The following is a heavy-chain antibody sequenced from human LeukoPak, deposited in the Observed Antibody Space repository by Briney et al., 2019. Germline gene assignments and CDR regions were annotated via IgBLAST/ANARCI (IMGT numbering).Heavy chain of an antibody. Sequence: SETLSLTCAVSGYSITSGYYWAWIRQPPGKGLEWIGNIYHSGSTYYNASLKSRVTISVDTSKNQFSLKLSSVTAADTAVYYCASTLWFGELATLDYWGQGTLVTVSS. V-gene: IGHV4-38-2*01. CDR1: GYSITSGYY. D-gene: IGHD3-10*01. CDR3: ASTLWFGELATLDY. CDR2: IYHSGST. J-gene: IGHJ4*02.